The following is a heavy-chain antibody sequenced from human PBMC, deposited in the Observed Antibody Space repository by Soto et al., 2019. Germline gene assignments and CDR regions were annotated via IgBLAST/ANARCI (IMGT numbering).Heavy chain of an antibody. V-gene: IGHV4-30-4*01. Sequence: SETLSLTCTVSGGSISSGDYYWSWIRQPPGKGLEWIGYIYYSGSTYYNPSLKSRVTISVDTSKNQFSLKLSSVTAADTAVYYCARDRHYYDSSGYYSGWYFDYWGQGTLVTVSS. CDR1: GGSISSGDYY. D-gene: IGHD3-22*01. J-gene: IGHJ4*02. CDR2: IYYSGST. CDR3: ARDRHYYDSSGYYSGWYFDY.